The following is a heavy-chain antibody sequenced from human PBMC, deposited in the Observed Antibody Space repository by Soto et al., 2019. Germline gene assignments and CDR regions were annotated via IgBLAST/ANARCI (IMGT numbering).Heavy chain of an antibody. CDR3: ARDPETCTNGVCYTPWFDP. Sequence: GGSLRLSCAASGFTFSSYWMHWVRQAPGKGLVWVSRINSDGSSTSYADSVKGRFTISRDNAKNTLYLQMNSLRAEDTAVYYCARDPETCTNGVCYTPWFDPWGQGTLVTVSS. CDR1: GFTFSSYW. D-gene: IGHD2-8*01. J-gene: IGHJ5*02. CDR2: INSDGSST. V-gene: IGHV3-74*01.